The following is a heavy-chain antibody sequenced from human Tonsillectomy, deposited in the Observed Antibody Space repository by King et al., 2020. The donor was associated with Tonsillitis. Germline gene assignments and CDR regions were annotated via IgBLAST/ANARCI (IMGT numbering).Heavy chain of an antibody. CDR2: ISYDGSNK. V-gene: IGHV3-30-3*01. D-gene: IGHD3-9*01. Sequence: VQLVESGGGVVQPGRSLRLSCAASGFTFSNYDMPWVRQAPGKGLEWVAVISYDGSNKYYADSVKGRFTISRDNYKNTLYLQMNSLGAEDTAVYCCGRGEEWPLTGQGYFDYWGQGTLVTVPS. CDR1: GFTFSNYD. CDR3: GRGEEWPLTGQGYFDY. J-gene: IGHJ4*02.